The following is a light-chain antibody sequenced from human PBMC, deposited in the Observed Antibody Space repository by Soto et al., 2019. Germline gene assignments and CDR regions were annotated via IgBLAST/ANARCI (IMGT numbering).Light chain of an antibody. V-gene: IGKV3-15*01. Sequence: EIMMTQSPATLSVSPGERATLSCRASQSVRNNLAWYQQRRGQAPRLLIYYASTRATGVLARFSGSGSGTEFTLTISSLQSEDSALYYCQQYNNWPPITFGQGTRLEIK. J-gene: IGKJ5*01. CDR3: QQYNNWPPIT. CDR2: YAS. CDR1: QSVRNN.